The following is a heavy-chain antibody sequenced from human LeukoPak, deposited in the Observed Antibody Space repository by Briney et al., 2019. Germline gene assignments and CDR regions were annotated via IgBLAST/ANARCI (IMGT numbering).Heavy chain of an antibody. CDR1: GGSFSGYY. V-gene: IGHV4-34*01. Sequence: PSETLSLTCAGYGGSFSGYYWSWIRQPPGKGLEWIGEINHSGSTNYNPCLKSRVTISVDTSKNQFSLKLSSVTAADTAVYYCARSRGYSYGYGWGYFDYWGQGTLVTVSS. D-gene: IGHD5-18*01. CDR3: ARSRGYSYGYGWGYFDY. J-gene: IGHJ4*02. CDR2: INHSGST.